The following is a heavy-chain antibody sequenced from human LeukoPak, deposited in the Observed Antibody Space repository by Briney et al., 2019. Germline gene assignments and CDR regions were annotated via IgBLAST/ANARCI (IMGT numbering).Heavy chain of an antibody. V-gene: IGHV3-30-3*01. D-gene: IGHD3-22*01. J-gene: IGHJ4*02. CDR1: GFTFSSYA. CDR3: ARAPDYYDSSGLDY. Sequence: GGSLRLSCAASGFTFSSYAVHWVRQAPGKGLEWVAVISYDGSNQYYADSVKGRFTISRDNSKNTLYLQMNSLRAEDTAVYYCARAPDYYDSSGLDYWGQGTLVTVSS. CDR2: ISYDGSNQ.